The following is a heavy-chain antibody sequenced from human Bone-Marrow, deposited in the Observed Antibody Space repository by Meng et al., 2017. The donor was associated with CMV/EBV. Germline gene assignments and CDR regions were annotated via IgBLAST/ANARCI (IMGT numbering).Heavy chain of an antibody. Sequence: VKVSCKASGNTFTSYYVHWVRQAPGQGLEWMGIINPSGGSTTYAQKLQGRVTMTRDTSTSTVYMELSSLRSEDTAVYYCARDLRVAAVNTPYHYYGMDVWGQGTSVTVSS. J-gene: IGHJ6*02. CDR2: INPSGGST. CDR3: ARDLRVAAVNTPYHYYGMDV. V-gene: IGHV1-46*04. D-gene: IGHD6-13*01. CDR1: GNTFTSYY.